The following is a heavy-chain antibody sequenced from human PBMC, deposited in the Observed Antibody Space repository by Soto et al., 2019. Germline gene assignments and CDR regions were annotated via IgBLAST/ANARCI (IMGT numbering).Heavy chain of an antibody. CDR3: AKETHSSGYGSYFDY. CDR1: GFTFSNAW. CDR2: IKSKTDGGTT. Sequence: GGSLRLSXAASGFTFSNAWMSWVRQAPGKGLEWVGRIKSKTDGGTTDYAAPVKGRFTISRDDSKNTLYLQMNSLRTEDTAVYYCAKETHSSGYGSYFDYWGQGTLVTVSS. J-gene: IGHJ4*02. V-gene: IGHV3-15*01. D-gene: IGHD3-22*01.